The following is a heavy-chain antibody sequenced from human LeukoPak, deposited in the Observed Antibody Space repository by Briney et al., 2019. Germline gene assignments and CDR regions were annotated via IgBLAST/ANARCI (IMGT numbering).Heavy chain of an antibody. Sequence: SETLSLTCTVSGGSISSYYWSWIRQPPGKGLEWIGYIYYSGSTNYNPSLKSRVTISVDTSKKQFSLKLSSVTAADTAVYYCARHSAYCGGDCAEYFQHWGQGTLVTVSS. V-gene: IGHV4-59*08. CDR1: GGSISSYY. CDR2: IYYSGST. CDR3: ARHSAYCGGDCAEYFQH. J-gene: IGHJ1*01. D-gene: IGHD2-21*02.